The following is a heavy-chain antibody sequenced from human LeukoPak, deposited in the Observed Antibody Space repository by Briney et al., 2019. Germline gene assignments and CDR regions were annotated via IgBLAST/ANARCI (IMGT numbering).Heavy chain of an antibody. CDR3: ARDLQENGMDV. Sequence: GGSLRLSCAASGFTFSSYAMHWVRQAPGKGLEWVAVISYDGSNKYYADSVKGRFTISRDNSKNTLYLQMNSLRAEDTAVYYCARDLQENGMDVRGQGTTVTVSS. V-gene: IGHV3-30-3*01. CDR2: ISYDGSNK. D-gene: IGHD4-11*01. CDR1: GFTFSSYA. J-gene: IGHJ6*02.